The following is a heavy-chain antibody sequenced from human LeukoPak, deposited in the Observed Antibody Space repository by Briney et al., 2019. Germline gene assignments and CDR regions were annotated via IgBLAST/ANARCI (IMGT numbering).Heavy chain of an antibody. CDR3: ARDGGDIASYYGMDV. V-gene: IGHV1-18*01. J-gene: IGHJ6*02. CDR1: GYTFTSYG. Sequence: ASVKVSCKASGYTFTSYGISWVRQAPGQGLEWMGWIGVYRGKTSHAQKIQGRVTMTTDKSTSTAYMELRSLRSDDTAVYYCARDGGDIASYYGMDVWGQGTTVTVSS. D-gene: IGHD2-15*01. CDR2: IGVYRGKT.